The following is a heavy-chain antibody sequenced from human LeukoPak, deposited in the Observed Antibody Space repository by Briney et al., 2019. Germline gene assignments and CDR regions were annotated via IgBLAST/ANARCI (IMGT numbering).Heavy chain of an antibody. CDR2: IKQDGSEK. CDR1: GFTFSSYW. J-gene: IGHJ2*01. D-gene: IGHD6-13*01. Sequence: GGSLRLSCAASGFTFSSYWMSWVRQAPGKGLEWVANIKQDGSEKYYVDSVKGRFTISRDNAKNSLYLQMNSLRAEDTAVYYCARTGIAATTGWYFDLWGRGTLVTVSS. CDR3: ARTGIAATTGWYFDL. V-gene: IGHV3-7*01.